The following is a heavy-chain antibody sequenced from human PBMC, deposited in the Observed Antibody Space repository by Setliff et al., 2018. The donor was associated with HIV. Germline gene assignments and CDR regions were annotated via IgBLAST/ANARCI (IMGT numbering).Heavy chain of an antibody. CDR1: GGSISSGGYY. CDR2: IYYRGST. Sequence: PSETLSLTCTVSGGSISSGGYYWSWIRQHPGKDLEWIGYIYYRGSTYYNPSLKSRVTISVDTSKNQFSLRLSSVTAADTAVYYCARVWFGELSSGFDYWGQGTLVTVSS. J-gene: IGHJ4*02. CDR3: ARVWFGELSSGFDY. V-gene: IGHV4-31*03. D-gene: IGHD3-10*01.